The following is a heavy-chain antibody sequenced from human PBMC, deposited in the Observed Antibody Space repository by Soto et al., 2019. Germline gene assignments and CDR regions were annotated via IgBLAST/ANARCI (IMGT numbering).Heavy chain of an antibody. CDR1: GFTFSSFA. D-gene: IGHD5-18*01. Sequence: EVQLLESGGGLVQPGGSLRLSCAASGFTFSSFALSWVRQAPGKGLEWISAISGSGGDTDYSDSVKGRFTIYRDNSKNTLYLQMNSLRAEETAIYYCAGPGYSSQDYWGQGTLVTVSS. J-gene: IGHJ4*02. V-gene: IGHV3-23*01. CDR2: ISGSGGDT. CDR3: AGPGYSSQDY.